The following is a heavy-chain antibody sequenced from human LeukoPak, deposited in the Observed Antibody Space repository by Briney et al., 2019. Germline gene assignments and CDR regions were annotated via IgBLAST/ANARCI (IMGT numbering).Heavy chain of an antibody. CDR3: AWTITGTVDAFDI. CDR1: GYTFTSYY. V-gene: IGHV1-46*01. Sequence: ASVKVSCKASGYTFTSYYMHWVRQAPGQGLEWMGIINPGGGSTSYAQKFQGRVTMTRDMSTSTVYMELSSLRSEDTAVYYCAWTITGTVDAFDIWGQGTMVTVSS. J-gene: IGHJ3*02. CDR2: INPGGGST. D-gene: IGHD1-20*01.